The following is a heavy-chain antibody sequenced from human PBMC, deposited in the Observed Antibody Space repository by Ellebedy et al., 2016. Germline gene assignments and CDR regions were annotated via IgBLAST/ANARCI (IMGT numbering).Heavy chain of an antibody. J-gene: IGHJ4*02. Sequence: SETLSLXCIVSGGSVNNTAYYWGWIRQSPGKGLEWIASSFYTGSTYFNPSLKSRVTNSIDRFKNQFSLKLTSVTAADTAVYYCASLNGPYIPDYFDYWGQGTLVTVSS. D-gene: IGHD2-21*01. CDR2: SFYTGST. V-gene: IGHV4-39*07. CDR1: GGSVNNTAYY. CDR3: ASLNGPYIPDYFDY.